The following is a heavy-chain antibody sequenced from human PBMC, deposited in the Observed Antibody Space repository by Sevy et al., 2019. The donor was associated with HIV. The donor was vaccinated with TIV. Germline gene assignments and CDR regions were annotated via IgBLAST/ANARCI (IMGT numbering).Heavy chain of an antibody. CDR2: IYHSGSI. Sequence: SETLSLTCAVSGGSINSNNWWSWVRQPPGKGLEWIGEIYHSGSINYNPSLKSRVTISVDKSKKQFSLKVNSVTAADTAVYYCASGLWFGEVGGGYFDYWGQGTLVTVSS. CDR1: GGSINSNNW. V-gene: IGHV4-4*02. CDR3: ASGLWFGEVGGGYFDY. J-gene: IGHJ4*02. D-gene: IGHD3-10*01.